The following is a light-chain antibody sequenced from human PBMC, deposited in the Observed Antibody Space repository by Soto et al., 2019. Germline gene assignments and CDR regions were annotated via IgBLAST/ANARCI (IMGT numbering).Light chain of an antibody. J-gene: IGKJ1*01. CDR2: KAS. CDR1: QSISNW. V-gene: IGKV1-5*03. Sequence: DIQMTQSPPTLSASVGDRVTITCRASQSISNWLAWYQQRPGKAPRLLIYKASNLESGVPSRFSGSGSGTEFTLIITSLQPDDSATYYCQQYNSYSWTFGQGTKV. CDR3: QQYNSYSWT.